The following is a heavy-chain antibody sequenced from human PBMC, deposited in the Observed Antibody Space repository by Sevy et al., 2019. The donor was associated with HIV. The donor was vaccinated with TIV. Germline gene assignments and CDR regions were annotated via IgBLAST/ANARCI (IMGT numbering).Heavy chain of an antibody. V-gene: IGHV3-7*03. CDR1: GFTFSRYW. CDR2: IKKDGSEK. Sequence: GGSLRLSCAASGFTFSRYWMSWVRQAPGKGLEWVANIKKDGSEKYYLDSVKGRFTISRDNAKNALYLQMNSLRAEDTALYYCARDCSSTNCLWGLDVWGQGTTVTVSS. D-gene: IGHD2-2*01. J-gene: IGHJ6*02. CDR3: ARDCSSTNCLWGLDV.